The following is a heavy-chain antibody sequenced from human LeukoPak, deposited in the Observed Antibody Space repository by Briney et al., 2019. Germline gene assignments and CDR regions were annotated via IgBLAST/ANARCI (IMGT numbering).Heavy chain of an antibody. Sequence: SETLSLTCTVSGDSISINYNWGWIRQPPGKGLEWIGSIFYSGATYYSPSLKRRVTISVDTSKNQFSLKLSSMTAADTAVYYCVRHRQWLLFPDYWGQGTLVTVSS. CDR1: GDSISINYN. CDR2: IFYSGAT. J-gene: IGHJ4*02. D-gene: IGHD6-19*01. CDR3: VRHRQWLLFPDY. V-gene: IGHV4-39*01.